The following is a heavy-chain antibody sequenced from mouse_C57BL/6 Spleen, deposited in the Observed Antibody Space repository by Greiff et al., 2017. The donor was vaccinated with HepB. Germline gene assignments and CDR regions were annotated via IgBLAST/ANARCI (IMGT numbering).Heavy chain of an antibody. CDR2: IWSGGST. CDR3: ARNHYYGSSSFFDY. Sequence: VMLVESGPGLVQPSQSLSITCTVSGFSLTSYGVHWVRQSPGKGLEWLGVIWSGGSTDYNAAFISRLSISKDNSKSQVFFKMNSLQADDTAIYYCARNHYYGSSSFFDYWGQGTTLTVSS. CDR1: GFSLTSYG. J-gene: IGHJ2*01. D-gene: IGHD1-1*01. V-gene: IGHV2-2*01.